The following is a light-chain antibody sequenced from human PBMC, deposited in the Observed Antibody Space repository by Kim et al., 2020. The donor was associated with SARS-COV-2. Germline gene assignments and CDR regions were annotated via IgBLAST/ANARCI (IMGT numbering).Light chain of an antibody. Sequence: TTIRRKTSQTELDSSRKMSCMGWYLNRPRQRPKVLNRWASSREVGVPGRVSGSGSGKDFTHTISRQQAEDVAVYFCQQYIDPPFTFGPGTKVDIK. CDR1: QTELDSSRKMSC. V-gene: IGKV4-1*01. CDR3: QQYIDPPFT. J-gene: IGKJ3*01. CDR2: WAS.